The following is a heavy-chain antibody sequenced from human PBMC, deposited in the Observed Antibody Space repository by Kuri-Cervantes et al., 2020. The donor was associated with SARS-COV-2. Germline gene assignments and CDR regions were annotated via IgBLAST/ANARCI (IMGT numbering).Heavy chain of an antibody. CDR3: ARDRGSSGWSWVYYYYGMDV. D-gene: IGHD6-19*01. Sequence: ASVQVSCKASGYTFTSYGSSWVRQAPGQGLEWMGWISAYKGNTNYAQKLQGRVTMTTDTSTSTAYMELRSLRSDETAVYYCARDRGSSGWSWVYYYYGMDVWGQGTTVTVSS. V-gene: IGHV1-18*01. CDR2: ISAYKGNT. CDR1: GYTFTSYG. J-gene: IGHJ6*02.